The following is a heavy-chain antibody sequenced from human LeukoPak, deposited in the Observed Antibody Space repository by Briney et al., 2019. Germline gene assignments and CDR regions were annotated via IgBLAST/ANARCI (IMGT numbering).Heavy chain of an antibody. CDR1: GYSLSSGYY. CDR2: IYHSGST. V-gene: IGHV4-38-2*01. CDR3: ARVTDDFWSGYYGGSGWFDP. J-gene: IGHJ5*02. D-gene: IGHD3-3*01. Sequence: PSETLSLTCAVSGYSLSSGYYWGWIRQPPGKGLEWIGSIYHSGSTYYNPSLKSRVTISVDTSKNQFSLKLSSVTAADTAVYYCARVTDDFWSGYYGGSGWFDPWGQGTLVTVSS.